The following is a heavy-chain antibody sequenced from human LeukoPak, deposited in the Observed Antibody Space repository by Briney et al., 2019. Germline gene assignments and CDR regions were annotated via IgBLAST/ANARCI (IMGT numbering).Heavy chain of an antibody. J-gene: IGHJ6*01. Sequence: GSLRLSCAASGFTVSSNYMSWVRQAPGKGLEWVSVISGDGSNTRYADSVKGRFTISRDNAKNTLYLQMNSLRAEDTAVYYCARDISLRMDAWGQGTTVTVSS. V-gene: IGHV3-74*01. CDR2: ISGDGSNT. CDR3: ARDISLRMDA. CDR1: GFTVSSNY.